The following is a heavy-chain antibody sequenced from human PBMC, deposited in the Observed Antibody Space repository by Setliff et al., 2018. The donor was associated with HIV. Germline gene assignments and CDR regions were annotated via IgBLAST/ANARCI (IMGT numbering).Heavy chain of an antibody. CDR1: GFTFSSYN. Sequence: RLGGSLRLSCAASGFTFSSYNMNWVRQAPGKGLGWVSYISSGSSTLYYADSVKGRFTISRDNAKNSLYPQMNSLRAEDTAVYYCAIGLLTGEIDYWGQGTLVTVSS. CDR3: AIGLLTGEIDY. D-gene: IGHD3-9*01. V-gene: IGHV3-48*01. J-gene: IGHJ4*02. CDR2: ISSGSSTL.